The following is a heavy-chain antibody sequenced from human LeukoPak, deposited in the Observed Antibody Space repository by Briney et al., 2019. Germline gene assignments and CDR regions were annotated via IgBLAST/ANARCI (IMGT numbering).Heavy chain of an antibody. J-gene: IGHJ4*02. D-gene: IGHD6-13*01. V-gene: IGHV3-48*01. CDR3: AREPTYSSSWYTSCDY. CDR2: ISLSTSSI. Sequence: GGSLRLSCAASGFTFSNYNMNWVRQAPGKGLEWVSYISLSTSSIYYADSVKGRFTISRDNAKNSFYLQMNSLRVEDTGVYYFAREPTYSSSWYTSCDYWGQGTLVTVSS. CDR1: GFTFSNYN.